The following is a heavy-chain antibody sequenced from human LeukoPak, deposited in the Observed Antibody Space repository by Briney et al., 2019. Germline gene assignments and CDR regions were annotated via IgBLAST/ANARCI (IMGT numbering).Heavy chain of an antibody. CDR1: GGSISSYY. CDR3: ARGPDRGYCAGSSCWFDP. Sequence: TSETLSLTCTVSGGSISSYYWSWIRQPAGKGLEWIGRIYTSGSTNYNASLKSRVTMSVDTSKNQFSLKLSSVTAADTAVYYCARGPDRGYCAGSSCWFDPWGQGTLVTVSS. D-gene: IGHD2-21*01. V-gene: IGHV4-4*07. J-gene: IGHJ5*02. CDR2: IYTSGST.